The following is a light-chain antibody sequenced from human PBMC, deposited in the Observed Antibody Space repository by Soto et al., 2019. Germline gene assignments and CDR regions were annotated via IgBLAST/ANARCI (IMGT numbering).Light chain of an antibody. CDR3: ATWDGSLNGVV. CDR2: HSN. Sequence: QAVVTQPPSASGTPGQRVTISCSGSSSNIGSSTVNWYQQLPGTAPKLLIYHSNQRPSWVPDRFSGSKSGTSASLAISGLQSEDETHYYCATWDGSLNGVVFGGGTKVTVL. V-gene: IGLV1-44*01. J-gene: IGLJ2*01. CDR1: SSNIGSST.